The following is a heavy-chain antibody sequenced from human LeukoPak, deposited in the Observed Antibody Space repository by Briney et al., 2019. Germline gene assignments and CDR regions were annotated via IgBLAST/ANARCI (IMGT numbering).Heavy chain of an antibody. Sequence: SETLSLTCTVSGGSISGYYWGWIRQPPGKGLEWIGSIYYSGSTYYNPSLKSRVTISVDTSKNQFSLKLSSVTAADTAVYYCARQMIAVAGIDYWGQGTLVTVSS. CDR3: ARQMIAVAGIDY. CDR1: GGSISGYY. D-gene: IGHD6-19*01. V-gene: IGHV4-39*07. CDR2: IYYSGST. J-gene: IGHJ4*02.